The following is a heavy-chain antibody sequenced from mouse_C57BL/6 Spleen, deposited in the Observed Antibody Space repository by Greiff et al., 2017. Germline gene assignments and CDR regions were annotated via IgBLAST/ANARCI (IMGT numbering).Heavy chain of an antibody. CDR3: ARGAAQAFAY. J-gene: IGHJ3*01. D-gene: IGHD3-2*02. CDR2: IYPGDGDT. CDR1: GYAFSSSW. Sequence: VPLQQSGPELVKPGASVKISCKASGYAFSSSWMNWVKQRPGQGLEWIGRIYPGDGDTNYNGKFKGKATLTADKSSSTAYMQLSSLTSEDSAVYFCARGAAQAFAYWGQGTLVTVSA. V-gene: IGHV1-82*01.